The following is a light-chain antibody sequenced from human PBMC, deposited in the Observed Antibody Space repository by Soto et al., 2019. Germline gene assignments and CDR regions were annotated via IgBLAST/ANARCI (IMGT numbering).Light chain of an antibody. CDR1: QSVSSSY. J-gene: IGKJ1*01. CDR2: GAS. Sequence: EIVLTQSPGTLSLSPGEIATLSCRASQSVSSSYLAWYQQKTGQAPRLLIYGASSRATGIPDRFSGSGSGTDLTLTISRLEPEDFAVYYCQKYGSSPRTCGQGTKVDIK. V-gene: IGKV3-20*01. CDR3: QKYGSSPRT.